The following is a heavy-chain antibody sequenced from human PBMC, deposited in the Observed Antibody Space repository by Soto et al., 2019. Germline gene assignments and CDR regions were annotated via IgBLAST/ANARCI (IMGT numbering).Heavy chain of an antibody. Sequence: SETLSLTCAVHGGSFSGYYWSWIRQPPGKGLEWIGEINHSGSTNYNPSLKSRVTISVDTSKNQFSLKLSSVTAADTAVYYCATGYGSGSSHNWFDPWGQGTLVT. V-gene: IGHV4-34*01. CDR1: GGSFSGYY. D-gene: IGHD3-10*01. CDR2: INHSGST. J-gene: IGHJ5*02. CDR3: ATGYGSGSSHNWFDP.